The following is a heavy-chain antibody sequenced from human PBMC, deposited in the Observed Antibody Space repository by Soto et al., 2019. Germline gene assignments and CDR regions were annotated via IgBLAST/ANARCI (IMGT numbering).Heavy chain of an antibody. CDR2: IYPGDSDT. D-gene: IGHD6-6*01. J-gene: IGHJ6*02. CDR1: GYSFTSYW. CDR3: ARDIAARPGYYYYGMDV. Sequence: GECLKISCKGSGYSFTSYWIGWVRQMPGKGLEWMGIIYPGDSDTRYSPSFQGQVAISADKSISTAYLQWSSLKASDTAMYYCARDIAARPGYYYYGMDVWGQGTTVTVSS. V-gene: IGHV5-51*01.